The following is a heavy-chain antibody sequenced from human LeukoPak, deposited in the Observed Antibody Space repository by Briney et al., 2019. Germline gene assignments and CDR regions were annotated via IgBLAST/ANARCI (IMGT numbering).Heavy chain of an antibody. J-gene: IGHJ4*02. Sequence: GGSLRLSCAASGFTFSSYWMHWVRQAPGKGLVWVSRINSDGSSTSYADSVKGRFTISRDNAKNSLYLQMNSLRAEDTAVYYCARDFDWFYFDYWGQGTLVTVSS. D-gene: IGHD3-9*01. CDR1: GFTFSSYW. V-gene: IGHV3-74*01. CDR2: INSDGSST. CDR3: ARDFDWFYFDY.